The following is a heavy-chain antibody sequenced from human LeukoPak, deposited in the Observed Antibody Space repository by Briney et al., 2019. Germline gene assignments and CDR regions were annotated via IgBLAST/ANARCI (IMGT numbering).Heavy chain of an antibody. CDR1: GGTFSSYA. Sequence: GASVKVSCKASGGTFSSYAISWVRQAPGQGLEWMGGIIPIFGTANYAQKFQGRVTITADESTSTAYMELSSLRSEDTAVYYCAKDYGDSPVYYYYGMDVWGQGTTVTVSS. D-gene: IGHD4-17*01. V-gene: IGHV1-69*13. CDR3: AKDYGDSPVYYYYGMDV. CDR2: IIPIFGTA. J-gene: IGHJ6*02.